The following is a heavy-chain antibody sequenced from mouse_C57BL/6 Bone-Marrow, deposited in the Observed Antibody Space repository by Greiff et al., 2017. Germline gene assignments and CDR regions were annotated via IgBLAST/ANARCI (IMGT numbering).Heavy chain of an antibody. V-gene: IGHV1-50*01. CDR1: GYTFTSYW. CDR2: IDPSDSYT. CDR3: ARDCYHLYFDV. Sequence: QVQLQQPGAELVKPGASVKLSCKASGYTFTSYWMQWVKQRPGQGLEWIGEIDPSDSYTNYNQKFKGKATLTVHTSSSTAYMQHSSLTSGDSAVYYCARDCYHLYFDVGGTGTAVTVSS. J-gene: IGHJ1*03. D-gene: IGHD2-3*01.